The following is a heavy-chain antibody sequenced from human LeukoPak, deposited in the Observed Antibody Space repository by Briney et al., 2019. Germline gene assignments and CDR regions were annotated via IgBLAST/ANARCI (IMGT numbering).Heavy chain of an antibody. CDR1: GFTFSSYA. J-gene: IGHJ4*02. Sequence: PGGSLRLSCAASGFTFSSYAMSWVRQAPGKGLEWVSAISGSGGSTYYAGSVKGRFTISRDNSKNTLYLQMNTLRAEDTAVYYCARRAGDYSHPYDYWGQGTLVTVSS. CDR3: ARRAGDYSHPYDY. CDR2: ISGSGGST. D-gene: IGHD3-22*01. V-gene: IGHV3-23*01.